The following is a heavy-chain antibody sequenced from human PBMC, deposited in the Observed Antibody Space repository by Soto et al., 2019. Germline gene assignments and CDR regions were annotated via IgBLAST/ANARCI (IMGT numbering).Heavy chain of an antibody. J-gene: IGHJ4*02. CDR1: GYTLTISD. Sequence: ASAKISCKASGYTLTISDLSWVRQAPGQGLEWMGWISTYNGNTKYAQKLQGRVTMTTDTSTSTAYMELRSLRSDDTAVFYCAREMVRGVGSDYWGQGT. CDR2: ISTYNGNT. V-gene: IGHV1-18*01. CDR3: AREMVRGVGSDY. D-gene: IGHD3-10*01.